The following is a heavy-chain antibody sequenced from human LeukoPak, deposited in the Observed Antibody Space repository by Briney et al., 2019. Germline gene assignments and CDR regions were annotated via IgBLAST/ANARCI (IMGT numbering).Heavy chain of an antibody. J-gene: IGHJ4*02. V-gene: IGHV3-48*04. CDR2: ISSSSSTI. CDR1: GFTFSSYS. D-gene: IGHD6-19*01. Sequence: PGGSLRLSCAASGFTFSSYSMNWVRQAPGKGLEWVSYISSSSSTIYYADSVKGRFTISRDNAKNSLYLQMNSLRAEDTAVYYCARVSLYSSGWYYFDYWGQGTLVTVAS. CDR3: ARVSLYSSGWYYFDY.